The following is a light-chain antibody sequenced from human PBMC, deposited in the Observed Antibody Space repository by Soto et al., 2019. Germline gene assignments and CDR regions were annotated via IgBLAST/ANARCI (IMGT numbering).Light chain of an antibody. Sequence: AIQLTQSPSSLSASVGDRVTITCRASQGISSALAWYQQKPGKAPKLLIYDASSLESWVPSRFRGSGSGTYFTLTISSLQPEDFATYYCQQFNSYPLTFGGGNKVEIK. CDR2: DAS. J-gene: IGKJ4*01. V-gene: IGKV1-13*02. CDR3: QQFNSYPLT. CDR1: QGISSA.